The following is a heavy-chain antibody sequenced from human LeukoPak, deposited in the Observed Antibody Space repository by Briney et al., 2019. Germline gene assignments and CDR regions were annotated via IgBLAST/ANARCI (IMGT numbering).Heavy chain of an antibody. CDR3: AREVDDSSGYQFDY. Sequence: GGSLRLSCAASGLTISDSWIHWVRQVPGKGLMWVSRLASDENNRIYADSVKGRFTISRDNSKNTLYLQMNSLRAEDTAVYYCAREVDDSSGYQFDYWGQGTLVTVSS. CDR1: GLTISDSW. CDR2: LASDENNR. V-gene: IGHV3-74*01. J-gene: IGHJ4*02. D-gene: IGHD3-22*01.